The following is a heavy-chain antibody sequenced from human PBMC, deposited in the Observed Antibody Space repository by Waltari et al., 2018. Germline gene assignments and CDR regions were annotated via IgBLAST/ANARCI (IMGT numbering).Heavy chain of an antibody. Sequence: QVQLVQSGAEVKKPGSSVKVSCKASDGTFSSYAISWVRQAPGQGLEWMGGIIPIFGTTNYAQKFQGRVTITADESTSTAYMELSSLRSEDTAVYYCAREVGERRTRSHFDYWGQGTLVTVSS. CDR3: AREVGERRTRSHFDY. CDR1: DGTFSSYA. CDR2: IIPIFGTT. D-gene: IGHD1-1*01. V-gene: IGHV1-69*01. J-gene: IGHJ4*02.